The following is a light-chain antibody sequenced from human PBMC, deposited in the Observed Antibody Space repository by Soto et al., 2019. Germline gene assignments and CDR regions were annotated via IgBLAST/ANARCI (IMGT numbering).Light chain of an antibody. Sequence: TQSPCTLSVSTGGRVTVTCRASQSVSGWLAWYQQKPGEAPKLLIYDASALPRGVPSRFSGSGSGTKFTLTIASRQPGDFATYYCQQYETFSGTFGPGTKVDIK. V-gene: IGKV1-5*01. J-gene: IGKJ1*01. CDR1: QSVSGW. CDR2: DAS. CDR3: QQYETFSGT.